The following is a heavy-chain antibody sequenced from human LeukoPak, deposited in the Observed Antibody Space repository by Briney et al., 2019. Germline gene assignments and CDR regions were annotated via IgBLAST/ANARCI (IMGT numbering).Heavy chain of an antibody. D-gene: IGHD6-6*01. J-gene: IGHJ4*02. CDR3: AKVGNIAARQGYFDY. CDR2: ISWNSGSI. Sequence: GGSLRLSCAASGFTFDDYAMHWVRQAPGKGLEWVSGISWNSGSIGYADSVKGRFTISRDNAKNSLYLQMNSLRAEDTALYYCAKVGNIAARQGYFDYWGQGTLVTVSS. CDR1: GFTFDDYA. V-gene: IGHV3-9*01.